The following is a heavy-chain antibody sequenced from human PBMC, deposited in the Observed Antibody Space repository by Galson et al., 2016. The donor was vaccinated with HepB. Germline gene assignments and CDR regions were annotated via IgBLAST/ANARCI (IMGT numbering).Heavy chain of an antibody. CDR2: IYRGGST. J-gene: IGHJ5*02. D-gene: IGHD5-18*01. V-gene: IGHV3-66*01. CDR1: RFNVSSDY. CDR3: ARVPTVRDTAMVPYNWFDP. Sequence: SLRLSCAASRFNVSSDYMSWVRQAPGKGLEWVSVIYRGGSTYYADSVKARFTISRDNSKNTLYLQMNSLRAEDTAVYYCARVPTVRDTAMVPYNWFDPWGQGTLVTVSS.